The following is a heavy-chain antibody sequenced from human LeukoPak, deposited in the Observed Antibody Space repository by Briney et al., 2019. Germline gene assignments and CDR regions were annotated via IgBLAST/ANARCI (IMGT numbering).Heavy chain of an antibody. J-gene: IGHJ3*02. D-gene: IGHD3-9*01. Sequence: GGSLRLSCAASGFTFSNAWMSWVRQAPGKGLEWVGRIKSKTDGGTTDYAAPVKGRFTISRDDSKNTLYLQMNGLKTEDTAVYYCTTDYDILTGYYTPDAFDIWGQGTMVTVSS. CDR3: TTDYDILTGYYTPDAFDI. V-gene: IGHV3-15*01. CDR2: IKSKTDGGTT. CDR1: GFTFSNAW.